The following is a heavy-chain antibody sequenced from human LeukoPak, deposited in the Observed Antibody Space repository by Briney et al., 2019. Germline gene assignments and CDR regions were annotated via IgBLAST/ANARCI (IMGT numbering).Heavy chain of an antibody. CDR3: ARDFGPYGMDV. CDR1: GFTFSRYW. J-gene: IGHJ6*02. D-gene: IGHD3-16*01. Sequence: GGSLRLSCAASGFTFSRYWMHWVRQAPGKGLVWVSRINSDGYSTTYADFVKGRFTISRDNAKNTLYLQMKSLRAEDTAVYYCARDFGPYGMDVWGQGTTVTVSS. CDR2: INSDGYST. V-gene: IGHV3-74*01.